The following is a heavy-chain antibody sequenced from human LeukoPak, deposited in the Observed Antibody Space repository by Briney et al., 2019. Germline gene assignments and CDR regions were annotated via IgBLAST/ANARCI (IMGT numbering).Heavy chain of an antibody. V-gene: IGHV4-39*07. D-gene: IGHD5-18*01. CDR3: ARRSYGLKLLDY. CDR1: GGSISSSSYY. Sequence: SETLSLTCTVSGGSISSSSYYWGWIRQPPGKGLEWIGEINHSGSTNYNPSLKSRVTISVDTSKNQFSLKLSSVTAADTAVYYCARRSYGLKLLDYWGQGTLVTVSS. CDR2: INHSGST. J-gene: IGHJ4*02.